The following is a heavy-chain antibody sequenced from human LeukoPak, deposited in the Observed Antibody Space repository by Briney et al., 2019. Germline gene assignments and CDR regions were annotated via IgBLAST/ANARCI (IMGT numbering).Heavy chain of an antibody. Sequence: GGSLRLSCAASGFTFSSYSMNWVRQAPGKGLEWVSSISSSSSYIYYADSVKGRFTISRDNAKNSLYLQMNSLRAEDTAVYYCARDPLYYDFWSGYQPGLEDFQHWGQGTLVTVSS. D-gene: IGHD3-3*01. CDR3: ARDPLYYDFWSGYQPGLEDFQH. CDR1: GFTFSSYS. V-gene: IGHV3-21*01. J-gene: IGHJ1*01. CDR2: ISSSSSYI.